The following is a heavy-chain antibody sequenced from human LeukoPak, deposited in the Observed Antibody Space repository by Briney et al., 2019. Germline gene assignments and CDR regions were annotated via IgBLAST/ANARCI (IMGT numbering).Heavy chain of an antibody. CDR3: ARSWSSGYYALYYFDY. D-gene: IGHD3-22*01. CDR2: MNPNSGNT. J-gene: IGHJ4*02. CDR1: GYTLTSYD. V-gene: IGHV1-8*01. Sequence: AAPVKVSCKASGYTLTSYDINWVRQATGQGLEWMGWMNPNSGNTGYAQKFQGRVTMTRNTSISTAYMELSSLRSEDTAVYYCARSWSSGYYALYYFDYWGQGTLVTVSS.